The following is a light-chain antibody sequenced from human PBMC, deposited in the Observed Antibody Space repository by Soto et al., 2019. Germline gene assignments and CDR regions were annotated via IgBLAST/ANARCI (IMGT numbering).Light chain of an antibody. CDR1: QNISSY. J-gene: IGKJ1*01. Sequence: ELELPPSPCTLSLSPGDRATIYGRARQNISSYLIWYQQKHAQAPRLLIYDVSNRATGIPARFSGSGSGKDFTLTTSSLEHEDFEVYYCQQRSNWHRTCGQGTKGDIK. CDR3: QQRSNWHRT. V-gene: IGKV3-11*01. CDR2: DVS.